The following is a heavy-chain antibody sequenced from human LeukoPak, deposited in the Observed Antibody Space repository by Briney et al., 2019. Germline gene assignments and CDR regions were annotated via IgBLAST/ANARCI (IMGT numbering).Heavy chain of an antibody. CDR1: GGTFSSYA. V-gene: IGHV1-69*13. J-gene: IGHJ6*03. CDR2: IIPIFGTA. Sequence: ASVKVSCKASGGTFSSYAISWVRQAPGQGLEWMGGIIPIFGTANYAQKFQGRVTITADESTSTAYMELSSLRSEDTAVYYCATSEWGGPPLYYYYMDVWGKGTTVTVSS. D-gene: IGHD1-26*01. CDR3: ATSEWGGPPLYYYYMDV.